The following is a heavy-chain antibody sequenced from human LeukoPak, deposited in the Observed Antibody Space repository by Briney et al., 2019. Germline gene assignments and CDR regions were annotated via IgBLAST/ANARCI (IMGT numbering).Heavy chain of an antibody. CDR3: AKPISGGLAVTADWFHP. V-gene: IGHV3-23*01. Sequence: GGSLRLSCAASGFAFSVYAMSWLRQPPGKGLEWVSTINANSGTTSYAASVRGRFTISRDNTKNPLYLQLNTLRADDTATYYCAKPISGGLAVTADWFHPWGQGPLVVVSS. CDR2: INANSGTT. CDR1: GFAFSVYA. D-gene: IGHD6-19*01. J-gene: IGHJ5*01.